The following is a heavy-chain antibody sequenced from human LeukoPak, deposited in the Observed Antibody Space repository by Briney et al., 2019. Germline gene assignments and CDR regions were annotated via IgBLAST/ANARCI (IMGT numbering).Heavy chain of an antibody. J-gene: IGHJ6*02. CDR2: INSDGSTT. V-gene: IGHV3-74*01. CDR1: GFTFSTYW. CDR3: GRGRYNAMGV. Sequence: GGSLRLSCAASGFTFSTYWMHWVRQAPGKGLVWVSRINSDGSTTSYADSVKGRFTISRDNAKNTLYLQMNSLRAEDTAVYYCGRGRYNAMGVWGQGTTVTVSS.